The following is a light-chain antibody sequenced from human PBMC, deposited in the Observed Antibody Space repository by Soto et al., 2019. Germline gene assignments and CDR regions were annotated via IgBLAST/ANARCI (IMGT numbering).Light chain of an antibody. CDR3: SSYSSTNTHV. CDR1: SSDVGGYNY. CDR2: DVS. J-gene: IGLJ1*01. V-gene: IGLV2-14*03. Sequence: QSALTQPASVSGSPGQSITISCTGTSSDVGGYNYVSWCQQHPGKAPKLMIYDVSNRPSGVSNRFSGSKSGNTASLTISGLQAEDEADYYCSSYSSTNTHVFGSGTKVTVL.